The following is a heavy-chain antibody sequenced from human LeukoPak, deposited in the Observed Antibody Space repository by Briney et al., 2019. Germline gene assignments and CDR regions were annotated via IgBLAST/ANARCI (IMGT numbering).Heavy chain of an antibody. CDR1: GFTFSSYA. CDR3: AKRSPGYSYGRYNWFDP. CDR2: ISGSGGSP. V-gene: IGHV3-23*01. Sequence: GGSLRLSCAASGFTFSSYAMSWVRQAPGKGLEWVSAISGSGGSPYYADSVKGRFTISRDNSKNTLYLQMNSLRAEDTAVYYCAKRSPGYSYGRYNWFDPWGQGTLVTVSS. J-gene: IGHJ5*02. D-gene: IGHD5-18*01.